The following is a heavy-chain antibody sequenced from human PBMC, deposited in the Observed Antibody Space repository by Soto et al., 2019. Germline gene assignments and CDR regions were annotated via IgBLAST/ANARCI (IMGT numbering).Heavy chain of an antibody. J-gene: IGHJ6*01. V-gene: IGHV3-72*01. CDR2: SRNRVNSHTT. Sequence: EVQLVESGGGLVQPGGSLRLSCAASGFTFSDHYMDWVRQAPGKGLEWVARSRNRVNSHTTEYAASVKGRFTTSRDESKSSLYVPMNSLKVADTAVYYCTRGLLGGASSYTFDGMDVWGQGTTVTVSP. CDR1: GFTFSDHY. D-gene: IGHD3-10*01. CDR3: TRGLLGGASSYTFDGMDV.